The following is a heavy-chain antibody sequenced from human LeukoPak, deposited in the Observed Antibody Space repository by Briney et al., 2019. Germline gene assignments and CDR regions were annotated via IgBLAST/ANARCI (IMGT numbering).Heavy chain of an antibody. Sequence: GGSLRLSCAASGFTFSSYSMNWVRQAPGKGLEWVSYISSSSSTIYYADSVKGRFTISRDNAKNSLYLQMNSLRAEDTAVYYCARNSDGYSSSWYSPDFDYWGQGTLVTVSS. V-gene: IGHV3-48*01. CDR1: GFTFSSYS. CDR2: ISSSSSTI. CDR3: ARNSDGYSSSWYSPDFDY. D-gene: IGHD6-13*01. J-gene: IGHJ4*02.